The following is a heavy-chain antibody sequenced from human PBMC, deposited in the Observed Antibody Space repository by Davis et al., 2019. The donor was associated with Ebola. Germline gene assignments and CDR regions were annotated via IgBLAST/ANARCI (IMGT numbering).Heavy chain of an antibody. CDR3: ARDLGYSSSWYPTFDY. CDR1: GCILSSYW. D-gene: IGHD6-13*01. J-gene: IGHJ4*02. Sequence: GESLKISCEASGCILSSYWIHWVRQAPGKGLVWVSRINSDGSSTSYADSVKGRFTISRDNAKNTLYLQINSLRAEDTAVYYCARDLGYSSSWYPTFDYWGQGTLVTVSS. V-gene: IGHV3-74*01. CDR2: INSDGSST.